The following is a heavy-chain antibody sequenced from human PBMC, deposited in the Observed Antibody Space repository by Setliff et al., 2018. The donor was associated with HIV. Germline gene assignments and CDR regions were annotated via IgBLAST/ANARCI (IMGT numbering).Heavy chain of an antibody. Sequence: PGGSLRLSCAASGFAFRNYIFHWVRQAPGKGLEWVAIISSDGSDKNYADSVKGRFTVSRDNSKNTLYLQMNSLRDEDTAVYYCARDLGGIVVAAFDYWGQGTLVTVSS. V-gene: IGHV3-30*07. CDR3: ARDLGGIVVAAFDY. D-gene: IGHD6-19*01. CDR1: GFAFRNYI. J-gene: IGHJ4*02. CDR2: ISSDGSDK.